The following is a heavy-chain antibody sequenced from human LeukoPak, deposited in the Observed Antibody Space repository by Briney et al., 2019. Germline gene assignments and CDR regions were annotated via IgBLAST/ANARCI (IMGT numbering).Heavy chain of an antibody. Sequence: SVKVSCKASGGTFSSYAISWVRQAPGQGLEWMGRIIPILGIANYAQKFQGRVTITADKSTSTAYMELSSLRSEDTAVYYCARGSWNYYGSGSYYADWFDPWGQGTLVTVSS. J-gene: IGHJ5*02. V-gene: IGHV1-69*04. CDR2: IIPILGIA. CDR1: GGTFSSYA. D-gene: IGHD3-10*01. CDR3: ARGSWNYYGSGSYYADWFDP.